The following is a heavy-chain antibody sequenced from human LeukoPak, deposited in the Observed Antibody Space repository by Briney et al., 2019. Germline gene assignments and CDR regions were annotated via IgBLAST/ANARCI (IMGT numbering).Heavy chain of an antibody. J-gene: IGHJ4*02. CDR3: AKGIVGATRNLDS. CDR2: LTDSGVYT. Sequence: GASLRLSCAASGFTFSTYAMSWVRQAPGKGLEWVSTLTDSGVYTYYADSVKGRFTISRDNSENTLYLQMNGLRAGDTAVYYCAKGIVGATRNLDSWGQGTPVTVSS. CDR1: GFTFSTYA. D-gene: IGHD1-26*01. V-gene: IGHV3-23*01.